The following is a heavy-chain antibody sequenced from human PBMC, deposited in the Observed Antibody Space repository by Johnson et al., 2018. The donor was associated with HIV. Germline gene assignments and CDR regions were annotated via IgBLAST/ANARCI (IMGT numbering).Heavy chain of an antibody. CDR1: GFTFDDYA. CDR2: ISWNSGSI. Sequence: EVQLVESGGGVVQPGRSLRLSCGASGFTFDDYAMHWVRQAPGKGLEWVSGISWNSGSIGYADSVKGRFTISRDNAKNSLYLQMNSLRAEDTALYYCAKDSYSSGWYDAFDIWGQGTMVTVSS. V-gene: IGHV3-9*01. CDR3: AKDSYSSGWYDAFDI. D-gene: IGHD6-19*01. J-gene: IGHJ3*02.